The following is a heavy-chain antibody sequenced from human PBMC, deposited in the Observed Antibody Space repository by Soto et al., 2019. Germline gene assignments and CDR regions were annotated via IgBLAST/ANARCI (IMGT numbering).Heavy chain of an antibody. Sequence: QVQLVQSGAEVKKPGASVKVSCKASGYTFTSYDINWVRQATGQGLEWMGWMNPNSGNTGYAQKFQGTXTXTXXTHISTAYRELSSLRSEATAVYYCARTLYGDNVDYWGQGTLVTVSS. CDR3: ARTLYGDNVDY. CDR1: GYTFTSYD. J-gene: IGHJ4*02. CDR2: MNPNSGNT. D-gene: IGHD4-17*01. V-gene: IGHV1-8*01.